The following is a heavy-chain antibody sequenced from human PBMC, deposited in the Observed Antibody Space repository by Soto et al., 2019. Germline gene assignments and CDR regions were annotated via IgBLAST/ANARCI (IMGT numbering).Heavy chain of an antibody. Sequence: PGGSLRLSCAASGFTFSSYSMNWVRQAPGKGLEWVSSISSSSSYIYYADSVKGRFTISRDNAKNSLYLQMNSLRAEDTAVYYCAREKVSGSSSWYDAFDIWGQGTMVTVSS. CDR1: GFTFSSYS. CDR3: AREKVSGSSSWYDAFDI. CDR2: ISSSSSYI. D-gene: IGHD6-13*01. V-gene: IGHV3-21*01. J-gene: IGHJ3*02.